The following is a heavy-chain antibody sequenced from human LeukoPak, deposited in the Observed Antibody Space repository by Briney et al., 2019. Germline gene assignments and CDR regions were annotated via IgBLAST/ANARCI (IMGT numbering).Heavy chain of an antibody. CDR3: ASELLWFGELSDWFDP. D-gene: IGHD3-10*01. V-gene: IGHV4-39*01. J-gene: IGHJ5*02. CDR2: IYYSGST. Sequence: SETLSLTCTVSGGSISSSSYYWGWIRQPPGKGLEWIGSIYYSGSTYYNPSLNSRVTISVDTSKNQFSLKLSSVTAADTAVYYCASELLWFGELSDWFDPWGQGTLVTVSS. CDR1: GGSISSSSYY.